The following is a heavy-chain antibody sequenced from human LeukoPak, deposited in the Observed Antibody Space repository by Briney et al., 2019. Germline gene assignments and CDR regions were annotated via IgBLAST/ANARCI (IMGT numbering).Heavy chain of an antibody. D-gene: IGHD1-26*01. CDR3: CTDLQWEGGDF. J-gene: IGHJ4*02. Sequence: GGSLRLSCAASGFTFNDAWMSWVRQAPGKGLEWVGRIKSNNDGGTTDYAAPVKGRFSISRDDSRNTIYLQMNSLKTEDTAVYHCCTDLQWEGGDFWGQGTLVTVSS. V-gene: IGHV3-15*01. CDR2: IKSNNDGGTT. CDR1: GFTFNDAW.